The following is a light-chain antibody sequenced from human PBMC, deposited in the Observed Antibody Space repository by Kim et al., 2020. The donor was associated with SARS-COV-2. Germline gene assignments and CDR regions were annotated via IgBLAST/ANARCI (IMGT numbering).Light chain of an antibody. Sequence: ASVGDRVTITCRASQSISSYLNWYQQKPGKAPKLLSYAASSLQSGVPSRFSDSGSGTDFTLTISGLQPEDLATYYCQQSYSTPRTFGQGTKVDIK. V-gene: IGKV1-39*01. CDR2: AAS. CDR1: QSISSY. CDR3: QQSYSTPRT. J-gene: IGKJ1*01.